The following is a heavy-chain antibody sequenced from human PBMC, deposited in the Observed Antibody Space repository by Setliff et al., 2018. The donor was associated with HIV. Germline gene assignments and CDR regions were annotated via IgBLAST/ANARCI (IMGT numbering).Heavy chain of an antibody. Sequence: GGSLRLSCVASEFIFSSYWMSWVRQAPGKGLEWVANIKQDGSEKYYVDSVKGRFTISRDNAKNSLYVQMNSLRAEDTAVYYCARGQTTGEYWGQGTLVTVSS. J-gene: IGHJ4*02. CDR1: EFIFSSYW. CDR2: IKQDGSEK. CDR3: ARGQTTGEY. D-gene: IGHD4-17*01. V-gene: IGHV3-7*01.